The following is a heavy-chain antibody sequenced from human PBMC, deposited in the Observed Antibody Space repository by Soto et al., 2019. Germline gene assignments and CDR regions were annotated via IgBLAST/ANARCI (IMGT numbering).Heavy chain of an antibody. D-gene: IGHD1-26*01. CDR1: GGTFSSYT. CDR2: IIPILGIA. J-gene: IGHJ6*02. Sequence: QVQLVQSGAEVKKPGSSVKVSCKASGGTFSSYTISWVRQAPGQGLEWMGRIIPILGIANYAQKFQGRVTITADKSTSTAYMELSSLRSEDTAVYYCAREGPYSGSYMYYYYDGMDVWGQGTTVTVSS. CDR3: AREGPYSGSYMYYYYDGMDV. V-gene: IGHV1-69*08.